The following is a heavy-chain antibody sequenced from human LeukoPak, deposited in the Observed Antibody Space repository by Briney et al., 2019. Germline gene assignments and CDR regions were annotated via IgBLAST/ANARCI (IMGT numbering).Heavy chain of an antibody. D-gene: IGHD3-22*01. Sequence: PGGSLRLSCAAFGFTFSDYYMSWIRQAPGKGLEWVSYTSSSGSTIYYADSVKGRFTISRDNAKNSLYLQMNSLRAEDTAVYYCARDGSSSGYYPYFDYWGQGTLVTVSS. CDR1: GFTFSDYY. J-gene: IGHJ4*02. V-gene: IGHV3-11*01. CDR2: TSSSGSTI. CDR3: ARDGSSSGYYPYFDY.